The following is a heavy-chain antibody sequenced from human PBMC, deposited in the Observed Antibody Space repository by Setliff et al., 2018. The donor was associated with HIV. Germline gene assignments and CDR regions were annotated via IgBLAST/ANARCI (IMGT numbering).Heavy chain of an antibody. J-gene: IGHJ2*01. CDR1: GGSISTYY. CDR2: IYYTGTT. Sequence: SETLSLTCTVSGGSISTYYWTWIRQPPGKGLEWIGYIYYTGTTKYNPSLKSRVTISIDTSKNQFSLKLTSVNAADTAVYYCASSLNGDSEPWYFDLWGRGTLVTVSS. CDR3: ASSLNGDSEPWYFDL. D-gene: IGHD4-17*01. V-gene: IGHV4-59*01.